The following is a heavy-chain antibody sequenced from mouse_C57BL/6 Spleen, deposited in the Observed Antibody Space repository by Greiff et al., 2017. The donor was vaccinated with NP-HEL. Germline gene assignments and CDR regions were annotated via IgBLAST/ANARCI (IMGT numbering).Heavy chain of an antibody. CDR3: ARYDGYYAMDY. CDR1: GYTFTSYW. J-gene: IGHJ4*01. CDR2: IHPNSGST. D-gene: IGHD2-3*01. Sequence: VQLQQSGAELVKPGASVKLSCKASGYTFTSYWMHWVKQRPGQGLEWIGMIHPNSGSTNYNEKFKSKATLTVDKSSSTAYMQLSSLTSEDSAVYYCARYDGYYAMDYWGQGTSVTVSS. V-gene: IGHV1-64*01.